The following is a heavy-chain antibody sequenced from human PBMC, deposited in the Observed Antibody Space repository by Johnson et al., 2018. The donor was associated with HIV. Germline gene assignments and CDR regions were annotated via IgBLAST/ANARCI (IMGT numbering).Heavy chain of an antibody. J-gene: IGHJ3*02. Sequence: QVQLVESGGGLVQPGGSLRLSCAASGFTFSNYGMHWVRQAPGKGLEWVAVIWYDGSNKYYADSVKGRFTISRDNSKNTLYLQMNSLRAEDTAVYYCAKGRSMYYYDSSGWGGAFDIWGQGTMVTVSS. CDR1: GFTFSNYG. CDR3: AKGRSMYYYDSSGWGGAFDI. V-gene: IGHV3-33*06. D-gene: IGHD3-22*01. CDR2: IWYDGSNK.